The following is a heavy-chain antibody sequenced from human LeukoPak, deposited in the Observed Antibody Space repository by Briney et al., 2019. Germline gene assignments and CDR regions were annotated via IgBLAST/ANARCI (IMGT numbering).Heavy chain of an antibody. CDR1: GGSISSYY. Sequence: SETLSLTCTVSGGSISSYYWSWIRQPPGKGLEWIGYIYYSGSTNYNPSLKSRVTISVDTSKNQFSLKLNSVSAADTAVYYCVRSDDFWSGYYGYWGQGTLVTVSS. CDR3: VRSDDFWSGYYGY. D-gene: IGHD3-3*01. J-gene: IGHJ4*02. V-gene: IGHV4-59*01. CDR2: IYYSGST.